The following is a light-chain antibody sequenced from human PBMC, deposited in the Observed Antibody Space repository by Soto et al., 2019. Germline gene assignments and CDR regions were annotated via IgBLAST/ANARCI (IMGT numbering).Light chain of an antibody. J-gene: IGKJ1*01. Sequence: EILMTQSPATLSLCPGEISTLSGRASQSVSSDLAWYHQKPGQAPRLLIYGASTRATGIPARFSGSGSGTEFTLTINSLQSEDFAVYYCQQYNNWPRTFGQGTKVDIK. V-gene: IGKV3-15*01. CDR2: GAS. CDR3: QQYNNWPRT. CDR1: QSVSSD.